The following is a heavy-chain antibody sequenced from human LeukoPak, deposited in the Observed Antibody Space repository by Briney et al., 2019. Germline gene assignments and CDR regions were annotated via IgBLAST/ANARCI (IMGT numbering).Heavy chain of an antibody. CDR3: ARGAAVAGRGDTFDI. CDR2: IYSGGSA. Sequence: GGSLRLSCAASGFXFANAWINWVRQAPGKGLEWGSVIYSGGSAYYADSVKGRFTISRDNSKNALYLQMNSLRAEDTAVYYCARGAAVAGRGDTFDIWGQGTMVTVSS. J-gene: IGHJ3*02. D-gene: IGHD6-19*01. CDR1: GFXFANAW. V-gene: IGHV3-53*01.